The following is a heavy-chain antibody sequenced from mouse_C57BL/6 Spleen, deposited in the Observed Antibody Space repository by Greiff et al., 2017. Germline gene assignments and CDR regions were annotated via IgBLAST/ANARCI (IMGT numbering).Heavy chain of an antibody. D-gene: IGHD1-1*01. CDR2: INPNNGGT. V-gene: IGHV1-26*01. J-gene: IGHJ4*01. CDR1: GYTFTDYY. CDR3: AKGGYYYGSSYAMDY. Sequence: VQLQQSGPELVKPGASVKISCKASGYTFTDYYMNWVKQSHGKSLEWIGDINPNNGGTSYNQKFKGKATLTVDKSSSTAYMELSSLTSEDSAVYYCAKGGYYYGSSYAMDYWGQGTSVTVSS.